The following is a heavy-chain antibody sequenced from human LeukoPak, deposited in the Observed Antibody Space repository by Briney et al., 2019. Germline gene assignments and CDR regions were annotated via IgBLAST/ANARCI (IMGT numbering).Heavy chain of an antibody. CDR2: IYYSGST. J-gene: IGHJ4*02. D-gene: IGHD5-24*01. Sequence: SETLSLTCTVSGGSISSYYWSWIRQPPGKGLEWIGYIYYSGSTNYNPSLKCRVTISVDTSKNQFSLKLSSVTAADTAVYYCAREGDGYNPDYWGQGTLVTVSS. V-gene: IGHV4-59*01. CDR3: AREGDGYNPDY. CDR1: GGSISSYY.